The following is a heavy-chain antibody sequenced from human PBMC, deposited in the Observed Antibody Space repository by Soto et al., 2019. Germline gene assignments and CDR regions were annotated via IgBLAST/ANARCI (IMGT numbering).Heavy chain of an antibody. Sequence: QLQLVQSGAQVTKPGASVKVSCRISGPTFITYFIHWVRQAPGQGLEWMGWIDPTSGGTTYEQKFRGRVTITRETAINTAYMDLNRLTTDVTAMYYCARVSVDVPEWGQGTLITVSS. D-gene: IGHD5-12*01. J-gene: IGHJ4*02. CDR2: IDPTSGGT. CDR3: ARVSVDVPE. V-gene: IGHV1-2*02. CDR1: GPTFITYF.